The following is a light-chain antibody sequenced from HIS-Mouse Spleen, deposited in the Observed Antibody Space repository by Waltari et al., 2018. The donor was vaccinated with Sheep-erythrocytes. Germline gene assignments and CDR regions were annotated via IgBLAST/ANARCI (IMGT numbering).Light chain of an antibody. V-gene: IGLV2-8*01. CDR3: SSYAGSNNWV. J-gene: IGLJ3*02. CDR1: SSDVGGYNY. Sequence: QSALTQPPSASGSPGQSVTISCTGTSSDVGGYNYVSWYQQHPGKAPNPIIYEVSKRPSGVPDRFSGAKSGNTASLTVSGLQAEDEADYYCSSYAGSNNWVFGGGTKLTVL. CDR2: EVS.